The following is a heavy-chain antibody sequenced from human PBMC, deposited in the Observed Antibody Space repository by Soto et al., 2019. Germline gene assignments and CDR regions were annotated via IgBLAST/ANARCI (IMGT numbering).Heavy chain of an antibody. Sequence: GGSLRLSCAASGFTFSSYWMSWVRQAPGKGLEWVANIKQDGSEKYYVDSVKGRFTISRDNAKNSLYLQMNSLRAEDTAVYYWARVDALIGYYYYYMDVWGKGTTVTVSS. V-gene: IGHV3-7*05. CDR3: ARVDALIGYYYYYMDV. CDR1: GFTFSSYW. J-gene: IGHJ6*03. CDR2: IKQDGSEK.